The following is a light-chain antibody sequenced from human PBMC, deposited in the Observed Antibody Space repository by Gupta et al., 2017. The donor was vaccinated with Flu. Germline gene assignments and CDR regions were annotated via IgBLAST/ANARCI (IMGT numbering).Light chain of an antibody. CDR1: SLRSYY. J-gene: IGLJ2*01. CDR3: NSRDSSGNHLDVV. V-gene: IGLV3-19*01. CDR2: GKN. Sequence: TVMITSQGDSLRSYYASWYQQKPGQAPVLVIYGKNNRPSGIPDRFSGSSSGNTASLTITGAQAEDEADYYCNSRDSSGNHLDVVFGGGTKLTVL.